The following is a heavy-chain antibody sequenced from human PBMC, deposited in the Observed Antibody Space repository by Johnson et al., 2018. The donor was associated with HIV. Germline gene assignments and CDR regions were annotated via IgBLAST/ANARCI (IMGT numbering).Heavy chain of an antibody. CDR1: GFTFDDYA. Sequence: VQLVESGGGLVQPGRSLRLSCAASGFTFDDYAMHWVRQAPRKGLEWVSGISWNSGSIGYADSVKGRFTISRDNAKNSLYLQMNSLRAEDTALYYCAKDIGYDSSGNAFDIWGQGTMVTVSS. D-gene: IGHD3-22*01. J-gene: IGHJ3*02. CDR3: AKDIGYDSSGNAFDI. V-gene: IGHV3-9*01. CDR2: ISWNSGSI.